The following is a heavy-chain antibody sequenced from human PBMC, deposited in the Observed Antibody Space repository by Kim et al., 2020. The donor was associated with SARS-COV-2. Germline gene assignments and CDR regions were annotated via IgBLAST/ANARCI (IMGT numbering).Heavy chain of an antibody. V-gene: IGHV3-30-3*01. J-gene: IGHJ5*02. CDR3: ARDPGFTMVRGVIKSSWFDP. Sequence: GGSLRLSCAASGFTFSSYAMHWVRQAPGKGLEWVAVISYDGSNKYYADSVKGRFTISRDNSKNTLYLQMNSLRAEDTAVYYCARDPGFTMVRGVIKSSWFDPWGQGTLVTVSS. CDR1: GFTFSSYA. D-gene: IGHD3-10*01. CDR2: ISYDGSNK.